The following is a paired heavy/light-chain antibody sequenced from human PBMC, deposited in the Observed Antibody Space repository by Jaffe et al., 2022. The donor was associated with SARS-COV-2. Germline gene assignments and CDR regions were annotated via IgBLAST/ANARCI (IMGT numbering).Light chain of an antibody. V-gene: IGKV3-20*01. CDR3: QQYVTSRT. CDR2: GAS. CDR1: DSVSSNY. J-gene: IGKJ1*01. Sequence: EIVLTQSPGTLSLSPGERATLSCRASDSVSSNYLAWYQLKPGQAPRLLIYGASSRATGIPDRFSGSGSGTDFTLTISRLEPEDFAIYYCQQYVTSRTFGQGTKVEIK.
Heavy chain of an antibody. CDR1: GFIFRNYW. V-gene: IGHV3-7*01. Sequence: EVQLVESGGGLVQPGGSLRLSCAASGFIFRNYWMSWVRRAPGKGLEWVANIKQDGTEKYYVDSVKGRFTISRDNAKNSLYLQINSLRVEDTAVYYCARDAVATSELWFGELFPNWFDPWGQGTLVTVSS. CDR3: ARDAVATSELWFGELFPNWFDP. D-gene: IGHD3-10*01. J-gene: IGHJ5*02. CDR2: IKQDGTEK.